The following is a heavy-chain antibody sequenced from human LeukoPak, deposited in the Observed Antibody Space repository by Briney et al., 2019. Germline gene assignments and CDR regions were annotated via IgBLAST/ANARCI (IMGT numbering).Heavy chain of an antibody. CDR2: IYSSGST. J-gene: IGHJ5*02. Sequence: SETLSLTCTVSGGSIIGYYCSWIRQPAGEGLEWIGRIYSSGSTNYNPSLQSRVTISVDKSNNQFSLKLTSVTAADTAVYYCARQSLGPSRSGSSNNWFDPWGQGTLVTVSS. CDR3: ARQSLGPSRSGSSNNWFDP. V-gene: IGHV4-4*07. CDR1: GGSIIGYY. D-gene: IGHD3-10*01.